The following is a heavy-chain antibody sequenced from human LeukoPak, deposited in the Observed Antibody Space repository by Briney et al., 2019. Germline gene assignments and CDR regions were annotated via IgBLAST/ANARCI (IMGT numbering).Heavy chain of an antibody. J-gene: IGHJ3*02. CDR1: GYTFTGYY. CDR2: INPNSGGT. CDR3: ARDPTGDDAFDI. V-gene: IGHV1-2*02. D-gene: IGHD7-27*01. Sequence: GASVKVSCKASGYTFTGYYMHWVRQAPGQGLERMGWINPNSGGTNYAQKFQGRVTMTRDTSISTAYMELSRLRSDDTAVYYCARDPTGDDAFDIWGQGTMVTVSS.